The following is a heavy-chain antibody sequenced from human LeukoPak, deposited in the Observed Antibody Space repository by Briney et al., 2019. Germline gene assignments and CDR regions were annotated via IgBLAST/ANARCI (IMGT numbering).Heavy chain of an antibody. J-gene: IGHJ4*02. CDR1: GGSFSGYY. CDR3: ARGGYSGLTH. V-gene: IGHV4-34*01. D-gene: IGHD5-12*01. Sequence: SETLSLTCAVYGGSFSGYYWSWIRQPQGKGLEWIGEINHSGSTNYNPSLKSRVTISVDTSKSQFSLKLSSVTAADTAVYYCARGGYSGLTHWGQGTLVTVSS. CDR2: INHSGST.